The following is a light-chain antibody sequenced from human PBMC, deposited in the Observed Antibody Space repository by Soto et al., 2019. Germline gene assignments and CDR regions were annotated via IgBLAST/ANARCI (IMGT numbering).Light chain of an antibody. CDR2: AAS. Sequence: DIQMTQSPSSLSVSVGDRVTITCRASQRISNYLNWYQQKPGKAPKLLIYAASSLQSGVPARFSGSGSGTDFTLTISSLQPEDIATYYCQQYDNRPTFGQGTRLEI. CDR1: QRISNY. CDR3: QQYDNRPT. J-gene: IGKJ5*01. V-gene: IGKV1-39*01.